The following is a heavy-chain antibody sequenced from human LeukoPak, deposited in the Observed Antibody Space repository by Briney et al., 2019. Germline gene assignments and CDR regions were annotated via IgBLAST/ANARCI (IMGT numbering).Heavy chain of an antibody. CDR1: GGTFSSYA. CDR2: IIPIFGTA. Sequence: SVKVSCKASGGTFSSYAISGVRQAPGQGLEWMGGIIPIFGTANYAQKFQGRVTITTNESTSTAYMELSSLRSEDTAVYYCASYLSYYDSSGYYYVDWFDPWGQGTLVTVPS. J-gene: IGHJ5*02. CDR3: ASYLSYYDSSGYYYVDWFDP. V-gene: IGHV1-69*05. D-gene: IGHD3-22*01.